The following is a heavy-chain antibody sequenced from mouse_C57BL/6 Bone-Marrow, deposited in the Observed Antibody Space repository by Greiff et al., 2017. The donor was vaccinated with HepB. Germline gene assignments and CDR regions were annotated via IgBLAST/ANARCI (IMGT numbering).Heavy chain of an antibody. CDR1: GFTFSDAW. V-gene: IGHV6-6*01. CDR3: TSLYGSSYWYFDV. D-gene: IGHD1-1*01. Sequence: EVKLVESGGGLVQPGGSMKLSCAASGFTFSDAWMDWVRQSPEKGLEWVAEIRNKANNHATYYAESVKGRFTISRDDSKSSVYLQMNSLRAEDTGIYYCTSLYGSSYWYFDVWGTGTTVTVSS. J-gene: IGHJ1*03. CDR2: IRNKANNHAT.